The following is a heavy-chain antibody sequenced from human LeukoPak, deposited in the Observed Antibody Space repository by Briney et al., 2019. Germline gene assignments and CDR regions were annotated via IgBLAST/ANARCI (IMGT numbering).Heavy chain of an antibody. Sequence: ASVKVSCKASGYTFTGYFIHWVRQAPGQGLEWMGWINPNSGGTNYAQKFQGRVTMTRDTSISTAYMELSRLRSDDTAVYYSAIGRHTVTTSIDYWGQGTLVTVSS. CDR1: GYTFTGYF. D-gene: IGHD4-17*01. CDR2: INPNSGGT. J-gene: IGHJ4*02. V-gene: IGHV1-2*02. CDR3: AIGRHTVTTSIDY.